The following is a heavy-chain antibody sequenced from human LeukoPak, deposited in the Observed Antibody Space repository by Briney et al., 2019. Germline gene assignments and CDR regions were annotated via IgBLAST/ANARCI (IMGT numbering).Heavy chain of an antibody. CDR1: GGTFSSYA. Sequence: GASVKVSCKGSGGTFSSYAISWVRQAPGQGGERMGRIITIFGTAKYAQNFQGRVTITTDESTSTAYMELSSLRSEDTAVYYCARAGYCSGGSCYYTDYWGQGTLVTVSS. CDR3: ARAGYCSGGSCYYTDY. CDR2: IITIFGTA. D-gene: IGHD2-15*01. V-gene: IGHV1-69*05. J-gene: IGHJ4*02.